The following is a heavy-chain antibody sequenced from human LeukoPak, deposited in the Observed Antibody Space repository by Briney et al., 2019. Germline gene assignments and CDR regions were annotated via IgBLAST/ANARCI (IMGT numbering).Heavy chain of an antibody. V-gene: IGHV1-18*01. D-gene: IGHD3-10*01. Sequence: GASVKVSCKASGYTFTSYGISWVRQAPGQGLEWMGWISAYNGSTNYAQKLQGRVTMTRSTSLSTAYMELSSLRSEDTAVYYCARVQRVKFPLKYYFNYWGQGTLVTVSS. CDR3: ARVQRVKFPLKYYFNY. CDR1: GYTFTSYG. J-gene: IGHJ4*02. CDR2: ISAYNGST.